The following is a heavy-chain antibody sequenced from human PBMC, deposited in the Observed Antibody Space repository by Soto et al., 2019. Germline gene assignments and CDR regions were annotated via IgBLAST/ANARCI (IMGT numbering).Heavy chain of an antibody. CDR2: IYYSVST. Sequence: SETLSLTCTVSGGSISSGDYYWSWIRQPPGKGLEWIGYIYYSVSTYYNPSLKSRVTISVDTSKNQFALKLSSVTAAVTAVYYCPRATGISMVPGVIRFSRFEHWGQGPLVTVSS. CDR1: GGSISSGDYY. V-gene: IGHV4-30-4*01. J-gene: IGHJ5*02. D-gene: IGHD3-10*01. CDR3: PRATGISMVPGVIRFSRFEH.